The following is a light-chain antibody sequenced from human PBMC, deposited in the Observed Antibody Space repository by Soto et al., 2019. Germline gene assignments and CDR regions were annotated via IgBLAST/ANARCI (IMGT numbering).Light chain of an antibody. V-gene: IGLV2-8*01. CDR2: EVS. CDR1: SSDVGGYNY. Sequence: QSVLTQPRSACGSPGQSVTISCTGTSSDVGGYNYVSWYQQHPGKAPKLMIYEVSKRPSGVPDRFSGSKSGNTASLTVSGLQAEDEADYYCSSYAGRNNYVFGTGTKVTVL. CDR3: SSYAGRNNYV. J-gene: IGLJ1*01.